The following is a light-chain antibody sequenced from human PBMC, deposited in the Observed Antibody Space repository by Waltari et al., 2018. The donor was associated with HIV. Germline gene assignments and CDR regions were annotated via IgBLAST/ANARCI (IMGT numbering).Light chain of an antibody. J-gene: IGLJ3*02. CDR3: GVWDSTLKQWL. CDR2: RNY. CDR1: TSNAQTPW. Sequence: QSVLTQPPSASGAPGQTVPISCSGSTSNAQTPWVCWYQQLPGTAPKLLIYRNYQRPSGVPDRFSSSKSGASASLIISGLRSEDEADYFCGVWDSTLKQWLFGGRTKLTVL. V-gene: IGLV1-47*01.